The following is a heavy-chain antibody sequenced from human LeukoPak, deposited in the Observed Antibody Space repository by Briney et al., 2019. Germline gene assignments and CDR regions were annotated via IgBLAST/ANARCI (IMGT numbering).Heavy chain of an antibody. CDR3: ARQPYFDFWSGPTDWFDP. D-gene: IGHD3-3*01. CDR1: GGSISSSSHY. Sequence: PSETLSLTCTVSGGSISSSSHYWGWIRQPPGKGLEWIGSIYYSGSTYYNPSLKSRVTISVDTSKNQFSLNLNSVTAADTALYYCARQPYFDFWSGPTDWFDPWGQGTLVTVSS. V-gene: IGHV4-39*01. CDR2: IYYSGST. J-gene: IGHJ5*02.